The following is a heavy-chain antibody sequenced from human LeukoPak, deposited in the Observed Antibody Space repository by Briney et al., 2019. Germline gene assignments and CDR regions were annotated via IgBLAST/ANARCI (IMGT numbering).Heavy chain of an antibody. CDR3: ARHRDTYFDY. Sequence: GVSLRLSCAASGFTFSSYWMTWVREAPGKGLEWVANIKHDGSEKYYVDSVRGRFTISRDNAENSLYLQMNSLSAEDTAVYSCARHRDTYFDYWGQGTLVTVSS. J-gene: IGHJ4*02. V-gene: IGHV3-7*01. D-gene: IGHD5-24*01. CDR1: GFTFSSYW. CDR2: IKHDGSEK.